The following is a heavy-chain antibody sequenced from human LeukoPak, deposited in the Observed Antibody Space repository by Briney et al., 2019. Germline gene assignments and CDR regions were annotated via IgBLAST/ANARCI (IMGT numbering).Heavy chain of an antibody. J-gene: IGHJ5*02. D-gene: IGHD6-19*01. CDR1: GGSISSGGYY. Sequence: PSETLSLTCTVSGGSISSGGYYWSWIRQHPGKGLEWIGYIYYSGSTYYNPSLKSRVTISVDTSKNQFSLKLSSVTAADTAVYYCASLFGRWLRPQNLETKNWFDPWGQGTLVTVSS. CDR2: IYYSGST. V-gene: IGHV4-31*03. CDR3: ASLFGRWLRPQNLETKNWFDP.